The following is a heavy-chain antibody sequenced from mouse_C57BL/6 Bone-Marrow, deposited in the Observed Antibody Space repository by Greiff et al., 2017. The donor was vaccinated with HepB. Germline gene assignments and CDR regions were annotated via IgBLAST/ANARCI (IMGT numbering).Heavy chain of an antibody. CDR1: GYTFTSYW. V-gene: IGHV1-50*01. J-gene: IGHJ2*01. CDR3: ARREFITTVVATRYYFDY. Sequence: VKLQQPGAELVKPGASVKLSCKASGYTFTSYWMQWVKQRPGQGLEWIGEIDPSDSYTNYNQKFKGKATLTVDTSSSTAYMQLSSLTSEDSAVYYCARREFITTVVATRYYFDYWGQGTTLTVSS. CDR2: IDPSDSYT. D-gene: IGHD1-1*01.